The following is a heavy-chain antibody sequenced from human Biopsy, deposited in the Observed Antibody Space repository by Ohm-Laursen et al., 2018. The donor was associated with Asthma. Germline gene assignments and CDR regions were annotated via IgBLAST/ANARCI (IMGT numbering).Heavy chain of an antibody. D-gene: IGHD2-15*01. Sequence: GTLSLTCTVSGASIRSYYWTWIRQPPGKGLEWIGNIHYSGSTYSNPSLKSRVTISVDTSKKQISLRLSSVIAADTAVYYCAGFCSGGNCPDHWGQGTLATVSS. CDR1: GASIRSYY. J-gene: IGHJ4*02. CDR3: AGFCSGGNCPDH. CDR2: IHYSGST. V-gene: IGHV4-59*01.